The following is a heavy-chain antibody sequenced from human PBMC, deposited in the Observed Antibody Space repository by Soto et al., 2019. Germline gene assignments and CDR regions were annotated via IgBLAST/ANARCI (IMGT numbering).Heavy chain of an antibody. D-gene: IGHD3-3*01. CDR3: ASAISNFWSGYQYYFDY. J-gene: IGHJ4*02. CDR1: GYTFTSYG. CDR2: ISAYNGNT. V-gene: IGHV1-18*01. Sequence: ASVKVSCKASGYTFTSYGISWVRQAPGQGLEWMGWISAYNGNTNYAQKLQGRVTMTTDTSTSTAYMELRSLRSDDTAVYYCASAISNFWSGYQYYFDYWGQGTLVTVSS.